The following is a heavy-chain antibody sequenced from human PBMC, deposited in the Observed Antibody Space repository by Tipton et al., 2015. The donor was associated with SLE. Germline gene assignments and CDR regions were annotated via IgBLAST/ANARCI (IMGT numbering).Heavy chain of an antibody. CDR3: ARRARDGWFFDS. CDR2: LYYSGST. J-gene: IGHJ4*02. D-gene: IGHD5-24*01. CDR1: GGSISSSSYY. Sequence: TLSLTCTVSGGSISSSSYYWGWSRQPPGKGREWIGSLYYSGSTKYNPSLKSRVTISVDTSKNQFSLKLSSVTAADTALYFCARRARDGWFFDSWGQGLLVTVSS. V-gene: IGHV4-39*07.